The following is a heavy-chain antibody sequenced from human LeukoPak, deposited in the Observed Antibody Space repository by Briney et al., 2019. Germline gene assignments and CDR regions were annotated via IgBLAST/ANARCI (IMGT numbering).Heavy chain of an antibody. Sequence: SETLSLICGVCGGSFSGLYWSWIRQPPGKGLEWIGEITHSGRSNYNPSLKSRVTISVDTSKNQFSLTLTSVTAADTAVYYCAGPGTAMVTSIDYWGQGNLVTVSS. J-gene: IGHJ4*02. CDR1: GGSFSGLY. V-gene: IGHV4-34*01. CDR3: AGPGTAMVTSIDY. D-gene: IGHD5-18*01. CDR2: ITHSGRS.